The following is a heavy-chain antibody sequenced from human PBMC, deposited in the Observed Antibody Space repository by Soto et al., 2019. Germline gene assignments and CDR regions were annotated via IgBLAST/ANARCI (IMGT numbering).Heavy chain of an antibody. CDR1: GYTYTYYS. CDR2: MIAGNGYT. CDR3: ARGDYYDIHDY. J-gene: IGHJ4*02. D-gene: IGHD3-22*01. Sequence: QVQLVQSGAEVKKPGASVKVSCQASGYTYTYYSIHRVRQASGQRLEWMGWMIAGNGYTKYSQKFQGRVTITRDTSASTAYMELSSLRSEDTAVYYCARGDYYDIHDYWGQGTLVTVSS. V-gene: IGHV1-3*01.